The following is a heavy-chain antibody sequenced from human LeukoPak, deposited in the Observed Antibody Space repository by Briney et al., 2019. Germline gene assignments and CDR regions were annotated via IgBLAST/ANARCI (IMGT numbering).Heavy chain of an antibody. J-gene: IGHJ4*02. D-gene: IGHD3-10*01. CDR1: GDSISTYY. CDR2: IYYRVTS. Sequence: SETLSLTCTVSGDSISTYYWSWIRQPPGKGLEGIGYIYYRVTSDYNPSLKSRVTISVDMSTRQISLKLSSVTAADTAVYYCARAVGGDGSGSLWGPGTLVTVSS. CDR3: ARAVGGDGSGSL. V-gene: IGHV4-59*01.